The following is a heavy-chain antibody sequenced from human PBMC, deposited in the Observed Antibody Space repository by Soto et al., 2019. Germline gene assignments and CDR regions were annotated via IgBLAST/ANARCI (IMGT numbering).Heavy chain of an antibody. V-gene: IGHV1-18*01. CDR1: GYTFTSYG. CDR3: ARDKGDGSGSYYGY. Sequence: QFHLVQSGAEVKKPGASVKVSCKASGYTFTSYGISWVLQAPGQGLEWMGWISAYNGNTNYAPKLKGRVNMTTDTSTITAYMELGSLRSDDTAVYYWARDKGDGSGSYYGYWGEGPLVTFSS. CDR2: ISAYNGNT. J-gene: IGHJ4*02. D-gene: IGHD3-10*01.